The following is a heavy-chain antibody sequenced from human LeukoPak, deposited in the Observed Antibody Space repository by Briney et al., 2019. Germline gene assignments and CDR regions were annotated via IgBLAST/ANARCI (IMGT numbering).Heavy chain of an antibody. D-gene: IGHD3-10*01. V-gene: IGHV4-61*01. Sequence: SETLSLTCTVSGGSVSSGSYYWSWIRQPPGKGLEWIGYIYYSGSTNYNPSLKSRVTISVDTSKNQFSLELSSVTAADTAVYYCARITMVRGEPAFYFDYWGQGTLVTVSS. CDR1: GGSVSSGSYY. CDR2: IYYSGST. J-gene: IGHJ4*02. CDR3: ARITMVRGEPAFYFDY.